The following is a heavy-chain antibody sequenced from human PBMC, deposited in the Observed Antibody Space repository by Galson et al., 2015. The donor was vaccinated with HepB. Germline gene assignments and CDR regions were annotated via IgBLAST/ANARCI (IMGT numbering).Heavy chain of an antibody. CDR3: ARDAVVVTAIKHFDL. CDR1: GFTFSSYG. CDR2: IWDDGSNK. V-gene: IGHV3-33*08. Sequence: SLRLSCAASGFTFSSYGMHWVRQAPGKGLEWVAVIWDDGSNKYYADSVKGRFTISRDNSKNTLYLQMNSLRAEDTAVYYCARDAVVVTAIKHFDLWGRGTLVTVSS. J-gene: IGHJ2*01. D-gene: IGHD2-21*02.